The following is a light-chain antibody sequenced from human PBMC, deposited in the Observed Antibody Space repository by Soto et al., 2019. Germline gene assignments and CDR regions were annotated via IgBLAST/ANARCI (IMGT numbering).Light chain of an antibody. J-gene: IGKJ1*01. Sequence: DIVMTQSPATLSVSPGERATLSCRASQSVSSNLAWYQQKPGQAPRLLIYGASTRATGIPGRFSGSGSGTEFTLTISSLQSEDFAVYYCQQYSNWPRTFGQGTKV. CDR1: QSVSSN. CDR2: GAS. CDR3: QQYSNWPRT. V-gene: IGKV3-15*01.